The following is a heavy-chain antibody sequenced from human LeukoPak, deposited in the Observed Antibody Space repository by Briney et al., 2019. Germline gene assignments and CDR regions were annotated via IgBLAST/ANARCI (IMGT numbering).Heavy chain of an antibody. CDR2: ISGSGGST. CDR3: AKGATRRGRSTPYYFDY. Sequence: GGSLRLSCAASGFTFSSYAMSWVRQAPGKGLEWVSAISGSGGSTYYADSVKGRFTISRDNSKNTLYLRMNSLRAEDTAVYYCAKGATRRGRSTPYYFDYWGQGTLVTVSS. D-gene: IGHD2-15*01. CDR1: GFTFSSYA. V-gene: IGHV3-23*01. J-gene: IGHJ4*02.